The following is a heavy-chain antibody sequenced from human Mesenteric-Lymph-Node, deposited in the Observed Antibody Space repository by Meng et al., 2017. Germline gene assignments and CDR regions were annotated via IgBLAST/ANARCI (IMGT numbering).Heavy chain of an antibody. J-gene: IGHJ4*02. V-gene: IGHV4-4*02. CDR3: ASSDYYRSDY. Sequence: QVQLQEAVPGLVKPSETPSLTCAVSGASISRSDWWSWVRQPPGKGLEWIGETSHSGSTNYSPSLKSRVTISLDKSKNQLSLKLNSVTAADTAVYYCASSDYYRSDYWGQGTLVTVSS. CDR1: GASISRSDW. CDR2: TSHSGST. D-gene: IGHD3-22*01.